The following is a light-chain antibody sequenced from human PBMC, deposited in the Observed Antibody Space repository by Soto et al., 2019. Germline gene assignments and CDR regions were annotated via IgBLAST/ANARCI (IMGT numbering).Light chain of an antibody. CDR1: QTILYSPNNKNY. J-gene: IGKJ1*01. CDR2: WAS. CDR3: QQYHTITPT. V-gene: IGKV4-1*01. Sequence: DIVMTQSPDSLAVSLGERATIDCKSSQTILYSPNNKNYLAWYQQKPGQTPKVLIYWASTRESGVPDRFSGSGSGTDFTLTISSLQAEDVAVYYCQQYHTITPTFGQGTKVEIK.